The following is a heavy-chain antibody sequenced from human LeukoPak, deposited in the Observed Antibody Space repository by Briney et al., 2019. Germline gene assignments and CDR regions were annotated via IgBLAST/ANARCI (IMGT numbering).Heavy chain of an antibody. Sequence: GGSLRLSCTASGFTFGDYAMSWFRQAPGKGLEWVGFIRSKAYGGTTEYAASVKGRFTISRDDSKSIAYLQMNSLKTEDTAVYYCTRGSRSSSPGYYFDYWGQGTLVTVSS. V-gene: IGHV3-49*03. CDR3: TRGSRSSSPGYYFDY. D-gene: IGHD6-13*01. CDR1: GFTFGDYA. CDR2: IRSKAYGGTT. J-gene: IGHJ4*02.